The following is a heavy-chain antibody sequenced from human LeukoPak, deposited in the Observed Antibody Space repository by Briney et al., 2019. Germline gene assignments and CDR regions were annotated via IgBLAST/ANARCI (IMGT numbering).Heavy chain of an antibody. CDR2: ISYAGDTT. J-gene: IGHJ4*02. V-gene: IGHV3-30-3*01. CDR3: SRDHHSYFDY. CDR1: GFTFSSYT. Sequence: PGGSLRLSCAASGFTFSSYTMRWVRQAPGKGLEWVSDISYAGDTTYYADSVKGRFTISRDNSKNTLYLQMNSLRAADTAMYYRSRDHHSYFDYWGRGTRVTVS.